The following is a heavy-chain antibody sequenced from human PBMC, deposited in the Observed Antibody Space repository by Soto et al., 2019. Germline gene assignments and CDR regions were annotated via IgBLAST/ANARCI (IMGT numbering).Heavy chain of an antibody. D-gene: IGHD3-10*01. CDR2: ISYDGSEK. J-gene: IGHJ6*02. CDR3: AKGPHYYGSGSQYGMDV. V-gene: IGHV3-30*18. CDR1: GFTFSSFC. Sequence: GGSLRLSCATSGFTFSSFCMHWVRQAEGKGLEWVTFISYDGSEKSYADSVKGRVTVSRDNSKNTLYLQMNSLRAEDTAVYYCAKGPHYYGSGSQYGMDVWGQGTTVTVSS.